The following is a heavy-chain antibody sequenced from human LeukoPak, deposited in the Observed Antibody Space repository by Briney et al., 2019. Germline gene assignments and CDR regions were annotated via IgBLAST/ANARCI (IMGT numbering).Heavy chain of an antibody. CDR2: ISGSGGST. Sequence: PGGSLRLSCAASGFTFSSYGMSWVRQAPGKGLEWVSAISGSGGSTYYADSVKGRFTISRDNSKNTLYLQMNSLRAEDTAVYYCAKDQYITMVRGANWFDPWGQGTLVTVSS. CDR3: AKDQYITMVRGANWFDP. CDR1: GFTFSSYG. D-gene: IGHD3-10*01. J-gene: IGHJ5*02. V-gene: IGHV3-23*01.